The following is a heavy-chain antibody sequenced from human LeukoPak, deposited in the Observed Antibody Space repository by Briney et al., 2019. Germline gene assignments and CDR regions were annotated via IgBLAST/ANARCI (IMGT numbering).Heavy chain of an antibody. CDR2: INPNSGGT. J-gene: IGHJ3*02. V-gene: IGHV1-2*02. CDR3: ARDGWDLGVVVPAAILNISFEAFDI. CDR1: GYTFTGYY. D-gene: IGHD2-2*02. Sequence: ASVKVSCKASGYTFTGYYMHWVRQAPGQGLEWMGWINPNSGGTNYAQKLQGRVTMTTDTSTSTAYMELRSLRSDDTAVYYCARDGWDLGVVVPAAILNISFEAFDIWGQGTMVTVSS.